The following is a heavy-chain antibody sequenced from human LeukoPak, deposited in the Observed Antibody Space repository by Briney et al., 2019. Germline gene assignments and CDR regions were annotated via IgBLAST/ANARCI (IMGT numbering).Heavy chain of an antibody. Sequence: SVKVSCKASGGTFSSYAISWVRQAPGQGLEWMGRIIPIFGTANYAQKFQGRVTITTDESTSTAYMELSSLRSEDTAVYYCARGAARLDAFDIWGQGTMVTVSS. CDR3: ARGAARLDAFDI. D-gene: IGHD6-6*01. V-gene: IGHV1-69*05. CDR2: IIPIFGTA. J-gene: IGHJ3*02. CDR1: GGTFSSYA.